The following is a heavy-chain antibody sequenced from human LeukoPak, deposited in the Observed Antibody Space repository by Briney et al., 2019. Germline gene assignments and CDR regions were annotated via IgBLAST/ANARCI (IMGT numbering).Heavy chain of an antibody. J-gene: IGHJ3*02. CDR2: ISPNTGNT. V-gene: IGHV1-18*01. CDR3: TRVLYSSNWWGPLDI. D-gene: IGHD6-13*01. CDR1: GYTLATSG. Sequence: GASVKVSCKASGYTLATSGISWVREAPGQRLEWMGWISPNTGNTVYAQKFQGRVTMTTDTSTSTAYMELKTLRSGDTAVYYCTRVLYSSNWWGPLDIWGQGTMVIVSS.